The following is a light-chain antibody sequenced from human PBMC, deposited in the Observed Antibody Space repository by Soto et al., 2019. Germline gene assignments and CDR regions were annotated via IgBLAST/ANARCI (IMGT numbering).Light chain of an antibody. Sequence: QSVLTQPASVSGSPGQSITISCTGTSSDFGGYNYVSWYQQHPGKAPKLMIYDVSNRPSGVSNRFSGSKSGNTASLTISGLQAEDEADYYCSSYTSSSTPHVFGTGTKATVL. V-gene: IGLV2-14*01. CDR1: SSDFGGYNY. J-gene: IGLJ1*01. CDR3: SSYTSSSTPHV. CDR2: DVS.